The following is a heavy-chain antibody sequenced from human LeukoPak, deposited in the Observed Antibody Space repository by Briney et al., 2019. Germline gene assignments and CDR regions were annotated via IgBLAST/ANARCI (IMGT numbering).Heavy chain of an antibody. Sequence: GGSLRLSCAASGFTFSTLEMNWVRQAPGKGLEWVSYISSSGTTIYYADSVKGRFTISRDNAKNSLYLQMNSLRAEDTAVYYCARYESGASHRPYYFDYWGQGTLVTVSS. CDR3: ARYESGASHRPYYFDY. V-gene: IGHV3-48*03. J-gene: IGHJ4*02. CDR2: ISSSGTTI. CDR1: GFTFSTLE. D-gene: IGHD3-22*01.